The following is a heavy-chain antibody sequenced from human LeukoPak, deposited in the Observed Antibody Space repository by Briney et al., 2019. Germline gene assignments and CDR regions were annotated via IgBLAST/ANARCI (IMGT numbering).Heavy chain of an antibody. CDR2: IRYDGSHK. CDR1: GFTVSSNY. Sequence: GGSLRLSCAASGFTVSSNYMSWVRQAPGKGLEWVAFIRYDGSHKYYADSVKGRFTISRDNSKITLYLQMNSLRAEDTAVYYCAKDHSPWELFNFDYWGQGTLVTVSS. CDR3: AKDHSPWELFNFDY. V-gene: IGHV3-30*02. D-gene: IGHD3-10*01. J-gene: IGHJ4*02.